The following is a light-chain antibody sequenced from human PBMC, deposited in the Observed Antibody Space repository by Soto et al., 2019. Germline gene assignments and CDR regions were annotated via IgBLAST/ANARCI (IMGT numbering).Light chain of an antibody. CDR2: RTS. CDR1: QSVSSTY. CDR3: QQYGGSPPDT. Sequence: EIVLTQSPGALSLSPGERATLSCRVSQSVSSTYLAWYQQKPGQAPRLLIYRTSKRASGIPDRFSGSGSGTDFTLTISRLEPEDFAVYYCQQYGGSPPDTFGQGTKLEIK. V-gene: IGKV3-20*01. J-gene: IGKJ2*01.